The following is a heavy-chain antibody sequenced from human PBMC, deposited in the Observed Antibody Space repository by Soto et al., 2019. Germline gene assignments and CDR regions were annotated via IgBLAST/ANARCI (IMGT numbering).Heavy chain of an antibody. CDR1: GGSISSGGYY. V-gene: IGHV4-31*03. J-gene: IGHJ4*02. D-gene: IGHD5-12*01. CDR3: ASKIRGYEATLFDY. CDR2: IYYSGST. Sequence: PSETLSLTCTVSGGSISSGGYYWSWIRQHPGKGLEWIGYIYYSGSTYYNPSLKSRVTISVDTSKNQFSLKLSSVTAADTAVYYCASKIRGYEATLFDYGGQGTLVTVSS.